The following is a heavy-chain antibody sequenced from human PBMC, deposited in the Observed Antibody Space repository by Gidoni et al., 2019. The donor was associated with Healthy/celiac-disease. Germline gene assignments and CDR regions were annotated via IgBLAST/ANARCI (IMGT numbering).Heavy chain of an antibody. CDR2: ISYDGSNK. CDR1: GFPFSSYA. V-gene: IGHV3-30*04. D-gene: IGHD3-22*01. J-gene: IGHJ4*02. CDR3: ARDTYDSSGYYDY. Sequence: QVPLVESGGGVVQPGSSLRLSCAASGFPFSSYAMHWVRQAPGKGLEWVEVISYDGSNKYYADSVKGRVTISRDNSKNTLYLQMNSLRAEDTAVYYCARDTYDSSGYYDYWGQGTLVTVSS.